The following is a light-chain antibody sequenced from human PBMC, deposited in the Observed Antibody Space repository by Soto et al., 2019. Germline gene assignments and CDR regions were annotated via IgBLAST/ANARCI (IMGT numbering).Light chain of an antibody. CDR2: DVS. CDR1: SSDVGVYNY. CDR3: CSYAGSYTFV. J-gene: IGLJ1*01. V-gene: IGLV2-11*01. Sequence: QSVLTQPRSVSGSPGQSVTISCTGTSSDVGVYNYVSWYQQYPGKAPKIMIYDVSKRPSGVPDRSSGSKSDNTASLTISGLQAEDEADYYCCSYAGSYTFVFGIGTKVTAL.